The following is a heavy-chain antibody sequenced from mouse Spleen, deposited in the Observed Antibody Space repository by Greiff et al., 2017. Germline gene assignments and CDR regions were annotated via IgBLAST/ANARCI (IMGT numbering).Heavy chain of an antibody. V-gene: IGHV2-5*01. CDR1: GFSLTSYG. J-gene: IGHJ4*01. D-gene: IGHD4-1*01. CDR2: IWRGGST. Sequence: QVQLQQSGPVLVQPSQSLSITCTVSGFSLTSYGVHWVRQSPGKGLEWLGVIWRGGSTDYNAAFMSRLSITKDNSKSQVFFKMNSLQADDTAIYYCAKKETGNYAMDYWGQGTSVTVSS. CDR3: AKKETGNYAMDY.